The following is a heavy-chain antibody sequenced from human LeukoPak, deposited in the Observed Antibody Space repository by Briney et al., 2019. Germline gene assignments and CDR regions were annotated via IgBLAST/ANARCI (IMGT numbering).Heavy chain of an antibody. CDR3: ARDAYTATGYYPY. V-gene: IGHV4-34*01. CDR1: GGSFSGYY. CDR2: INHSGST. Sequence: SETLSLTCAVYGGSFSGYYWSWIRQPPGKGLDWIGEINHSGSTNYNPSLKSRVTISVDTTKNQFSLKLSSVTAADTAVYYCARDAYTATGYYPYWGQGTLVTVSS. J-gene: IGHJ4*02. D-gene: IGHD3-9*01.